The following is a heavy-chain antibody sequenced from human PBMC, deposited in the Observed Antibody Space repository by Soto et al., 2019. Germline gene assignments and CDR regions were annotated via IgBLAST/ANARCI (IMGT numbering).Heavy chain of an antibody. CDR1: GYSFTSYW. V-gene: IGHV5-51*01. Sequence: VESLKISCKGSGYSFTSYWIAWVRQMPGKGLEWMGIIYPRDSDTRYSPSFQGQVTLSADKSISTAYLQWSSLKASDTAMYFCARPGYSGYYDAFDIWGQGTMVTVSS. D-gene: IGHD5-12*01. CDR2: IYPRDSDT. J-gene: IGHJ3*02. CDR3: ARPGYSGYYDAFDI.